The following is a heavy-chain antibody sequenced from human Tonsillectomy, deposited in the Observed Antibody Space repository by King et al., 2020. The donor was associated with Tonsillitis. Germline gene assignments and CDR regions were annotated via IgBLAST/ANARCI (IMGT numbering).Heavy chain of an antibody. D-gene: IGHD3-22*01. Sequence: VQLVESGGGVVQPGRSLRLSCAASGLTFRSYGMHWVRQAPGKGLEWVAVISHDGSDKYFADSVKGRFTISRDNSKNTLYLQMSSLRAEDTAAYYCAKDFYDSSGYFPYYFDYWGQGTLVIVSS. CDR1: GLTFRSYG. V-gene: IGHV3-30*18. J-gene: IGHJ4*02. CDR2: ISHDGSDK. CDR3: AKDFYDSSGYFPYYFDY.